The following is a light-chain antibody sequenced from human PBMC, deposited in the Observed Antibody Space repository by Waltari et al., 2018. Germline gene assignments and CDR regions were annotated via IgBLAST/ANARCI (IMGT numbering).Light chain of an antibody. J-gene: IGKJ1*01. CDR3: QQYSSNPWT. V-gene: IGKV1-5*03. CDR2: KAS. Sequence: DIQMTQSPSTLSASVGDRVTLTCRASQSMNKWLAWYQQKPGMAPKLLIYKASSLESGVPSRFSGSGSGTEFTLTISSLQPDDLATYFCQQYSSNPWTFGQGTKVEIK. CDR1: QSMNKW.